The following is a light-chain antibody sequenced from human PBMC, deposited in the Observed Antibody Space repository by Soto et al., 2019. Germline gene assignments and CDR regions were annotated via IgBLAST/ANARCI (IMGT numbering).Light chain of an antibody. CDR3: AAWDDSLNGVV. Sequence: QSVLTQPPSASGTPGQRVTISCSGSSSNIGSNTVIWYQQLPGTAPKLLIYSYNQRPSGVPDRFSGSKSGTSASLAISGLQSEDEADYYCAAWDDSLNGVVVGGGTKLTVL. CDR1: SSNIGSNT. CDR2: SYN. V-gene: IGLV1-44*01. J-gene: IGLJ2*01.